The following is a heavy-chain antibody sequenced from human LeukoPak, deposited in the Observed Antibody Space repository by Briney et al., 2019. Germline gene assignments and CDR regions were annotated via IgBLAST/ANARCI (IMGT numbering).Heavy chain of an antibody. CDR1: GGSMSSYY. CDR3: VRHGTITSPNGFDY. D-gene: IGHD3-9*01. Sequence: NPSETLSLTCTVSGGSMSSYYWSWIRQPPGKGLEWIGYIYYSGNTHYNPSLESRVTISVDTSKNQFSLKLSSVTAADTAVYYCVRHGTITSPNGFDYWGQGTLVTVSS. V-gene: IGHV4-59*08. J-gene: IGHJ4*02. CDR2: IYYSGNT.